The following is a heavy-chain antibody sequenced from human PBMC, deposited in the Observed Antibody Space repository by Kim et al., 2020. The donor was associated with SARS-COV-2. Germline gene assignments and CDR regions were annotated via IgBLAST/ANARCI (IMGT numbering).Heavy chain of an antibody. J-gene: IGHJ4*02. D-gene: IGHD3-22*01. CDR1: GFTFSSYS. CDR3: AREGNYYDSSGENFDY. CDR2: ISSSSSTI. Sequence: GGSLRLSCAASGFTFSSYSMNWVRQAPGKGLEWVSYISSSSSTIYYADSVKGRFTISRDNAKNSLYLQMNSLRDEDTAVYYCAREGNYYDSSGENFDYWGQGTLVTVSS. V-gene: IGHV3-48*02.